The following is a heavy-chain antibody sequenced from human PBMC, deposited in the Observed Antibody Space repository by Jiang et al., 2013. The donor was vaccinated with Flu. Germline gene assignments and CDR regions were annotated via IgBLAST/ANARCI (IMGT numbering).Heavy chain of an antibody. Sequence: GFTFTSSAVQWVRQARGQRLEWIGWIVVGSGNTNYAQKFQERVTITRDMSTSTAYMELSSLRSEDTAVYYCAAASIVVVTHYYYYYGMDVWGQGTTVTVSS. J-gene: IGHJ6*02. V-gene: IGHV1-58*01. CDR2: IVVGSGNT. CDR1: GFTFTSSA. D-gene: IGHD2-21*02. CDR3: AAASIVVVTHYYYYYGMDV.